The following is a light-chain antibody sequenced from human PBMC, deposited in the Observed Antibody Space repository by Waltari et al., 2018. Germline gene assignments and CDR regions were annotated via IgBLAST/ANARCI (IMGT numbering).Light chain of an antibody. CDR1: QSVSSN. Sequence: ETVMTQSPATLSVSPGERVTLSCRASQSVSSNLAWYQQRPGQAPRLLIYGASTGATGIPARFSGTGSGTEFTLTISSVQSEDFAVYYCQQYNNWPPYTFGQGTQLEI. CDR3: QQYNNWPPYT. J-gene: IGKJ2*01. V-gene: IGKV3-15*01. CDR2: GAS.